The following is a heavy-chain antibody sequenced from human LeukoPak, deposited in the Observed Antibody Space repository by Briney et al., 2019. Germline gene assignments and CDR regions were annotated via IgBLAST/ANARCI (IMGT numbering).Heavy chain of an antibody. CDR1: GYTFTGYY. Sequence: GASVKVSCKASGYTFTGYYMHWVRQAPGQGLEWMGWINPNSGGTNYAQKFQGRVTMTRDTSISTAYMELSRLRSDDTAVYYCASVDSSSWFVDAFDIWGQGTMVTVSS. D-gene: IGHD6-13*01. CDR3: ASVDSSSWFVDAFDI. V-gene: IGHV1-2*02. J-gene: IGHJ3*02. CDR2: INPNSGGT.